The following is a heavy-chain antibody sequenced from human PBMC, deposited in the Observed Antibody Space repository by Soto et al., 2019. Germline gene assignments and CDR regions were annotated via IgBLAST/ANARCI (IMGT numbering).Heavy chain of an antibody. Sequence: GGSLRLSCAASGFTVSSNYMSWVRQAPGKGLEWVSVIYSGGSTYYADSVKGRFTISRDNSKNTLYLQMNSLRAEDTAVYYCAREKIAAAGVYYYYGMDVWGQGTTVTVSS. CDR3: AREKIAAAGVYYYYGMDV. J-gene: IGHJ6*02. D-gene: IGHD6-13*01. V-gene: IGHV3-53*01. CDR1: GFTVSSNY. CDR2: IYSGGST.